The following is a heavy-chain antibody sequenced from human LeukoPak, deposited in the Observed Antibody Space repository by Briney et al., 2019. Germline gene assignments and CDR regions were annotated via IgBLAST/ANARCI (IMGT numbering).Heavy chain of an antibody. Sequence: GGSLRLSCTASGFTSGDYAMSWFRQAPGKGLEWVGFIRSKAYGGTTEYAASVKGRFTISRDDSKSIAYLQMNSLKTEDTAVYYCTRERSTMIVVVPVDYWGQGTLVTVSS. J-gene: IGHJ4*02. CDR1: GFTSGDYA. CDR3: TRERSTMIVVVPVDY. V-gene: IGHV3-49*03. CDR2: IRSKAYGGTT. D-gene: IGHD3-22*01.